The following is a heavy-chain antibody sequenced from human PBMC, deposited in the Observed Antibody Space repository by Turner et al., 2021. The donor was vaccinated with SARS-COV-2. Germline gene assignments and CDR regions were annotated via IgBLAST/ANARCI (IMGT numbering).Heavy chain of an antibody. Sequence: QVRLVQSGSEGMRPGASVQASCNASGDRFSNYYLHWVRQTPGQGLEWVGWINPKNVDTHFPQNVRGRVTMTRDTSISTVYMELTRLRSDDTAVYYCARAPSQYCTYGTCYEGFFDYWGQGSLVTVSS. CDR2: INPKNVDT. V-gene: IGHV1-2*02. CDR1: GDRFSNYY. J-gene: IGHJ4*02. D-gene: IGHD2-15*01. CDR3: ARAPSQYCTYGTCYEGFFDY.